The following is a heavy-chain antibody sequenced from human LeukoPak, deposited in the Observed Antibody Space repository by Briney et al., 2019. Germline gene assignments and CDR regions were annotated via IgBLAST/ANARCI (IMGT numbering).Heavy chain of an antibody. Sequence: PSETLSLTCTVSGGSISSSSYYWGWIRQPPGKGLEWIGSIYYSGSTNYNPSLKSRVTISVDTSKNQFSLKLSSVTAADTAVYYCATYDSRYNWFDPWGQGTLVTVSS. CDR3: ATYDSRYNWFDP. D-gene: IGHD3-22*01. CDR2: IYYSGST. V-gene: IGHV4-39*07. J-gene: IGHJ5*02. CDR1: GGSISSSSYY.